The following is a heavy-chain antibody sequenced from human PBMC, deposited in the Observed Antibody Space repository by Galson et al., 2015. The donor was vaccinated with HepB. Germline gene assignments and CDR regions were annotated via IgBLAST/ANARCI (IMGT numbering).Heavy chain of an antibody. D-gene: IGHD2-15*01. CDR3: ARDLVVVVAATRSDVFDV. CDR2: ISGDGNKK. V-gene: IGHV3-30-3*01. CDR1: GFNFIPYT. J-gene: IGHJ3*01. Sequence: SLRLSCAASGFNFIPYTMHWVRQAPGKGLEWVALISGDGNKKYYADSVTGRFTISRDNSKNTLFLEMNSLRIEDTAVYYCARDLVVVVAATRSDVFDVWGQGTMVTVSS.